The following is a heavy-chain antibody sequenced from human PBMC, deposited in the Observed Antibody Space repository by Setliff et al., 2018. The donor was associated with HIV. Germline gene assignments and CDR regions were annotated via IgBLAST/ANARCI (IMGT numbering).Heavy chain of an antibody. CDR3: ARVSDSSGYYYEGYFDY. Sequence: GGSLRLSCAASRFTFSTYWMSWVRQAPGKGLEWVANIKQDGSEKYYVDSVKGRFTISRDNAKNSLYLQMNSLRAEDTAVYYCARVSDSSGYYYEGYFDYWGQGTLVTVSS. D-gene: IGHD3-22*01. CDR1: RFTFSTYW. V-gene: IGHV3-7*01. J-gene: IGHJ4*02. CDR2: IKQDGSEK.